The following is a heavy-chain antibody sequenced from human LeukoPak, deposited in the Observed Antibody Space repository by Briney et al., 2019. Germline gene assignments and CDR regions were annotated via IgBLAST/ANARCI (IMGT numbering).Heavy chain of an antibody. Sequence: PGGSPRLSCAASGFTLSDYYMSWIRQAPGKGLEWVSYISSSSSYTNYADSVKGRFTISRDNAKNSLYLQMNSLRAEDTAVYYCARGKYSGYDLLDYWGQGTLVTVSS. D-gene: IGHD5-12*01. CDR1: GFTLSDYY. V-gene: IGHV3-11*03. J-gene: IGHJ4*02. CDR3: ARGKYSGYDLLDY. CDR2: ISSSSSYT.